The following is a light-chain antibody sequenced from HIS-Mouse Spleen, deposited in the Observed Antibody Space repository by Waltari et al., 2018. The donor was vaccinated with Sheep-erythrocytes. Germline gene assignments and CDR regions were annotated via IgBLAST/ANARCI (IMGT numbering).Light chain of an antibody. CDR2: DVS. V-gene: IGLV2-11*01. J-gene: IGLJ1*01. Sequence: QSALTQPRSVSGSPGQSVTISCTGTSSDVGGYNYVSWYQQHPGKAPKPKIYDVSKRPSGVPYRFPGSKAGNTASLTISGLQAEDEADYYCCSYAGSYNHVFATGTKVTVL. CDR1: SSDVGGYNY. CDR3: CSYAGSYNHV.